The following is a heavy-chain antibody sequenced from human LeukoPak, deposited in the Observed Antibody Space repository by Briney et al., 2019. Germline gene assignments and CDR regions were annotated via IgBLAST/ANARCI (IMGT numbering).Heavy chain of an antibody. V-gene: IGHV3-11*01. J-gene: IGHJ4*02. Sequence: TGGSLRLSCAASGFTFTDYYLSWIRQAPGKGLEWISYISSSGNTMFYGDSVKGRFTISRDNANNSVYLQMSSLRAADTAVYYCASGARGITPLSYWGQGTLVTVSS. D-gene: IGHD1-20*01. CDR2: ISSSGNTM. CDR3: ASGARGITPLSY. CDR1: GFTFTDYY.